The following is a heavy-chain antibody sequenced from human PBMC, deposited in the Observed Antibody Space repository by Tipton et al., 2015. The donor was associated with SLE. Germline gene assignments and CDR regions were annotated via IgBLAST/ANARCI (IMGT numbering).Heavy chain of an antibody. CDR2: SSEDGTIT. J-gene: IGHJ6*03. Sequence: GSLRLSCAASGFTFRSYWMHWIRQGPGKGLVWVARSSEDGTITSYEDSVKGRFTISRDNAKNILYLQMNNLRVEDTALYYCAREHKRTQRLDMVRGVLKETWVYYYYMDVWGKGTTVTVFS. CDR3: AREHKRTQRLDMVRGVLKETWVYYYYMDV. CDR1: GFTFRSYW. V-gene: IGHV3-74*01. D-gene: IGHD3-10*01.